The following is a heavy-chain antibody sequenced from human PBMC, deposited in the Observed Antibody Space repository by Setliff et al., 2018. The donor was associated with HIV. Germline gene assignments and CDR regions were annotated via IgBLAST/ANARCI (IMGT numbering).Heavy chain of an antibody. CDR1: GGSISSAY. CDR3: ARRGAYDYVWGSYPPPFDY. V-gene: IGHV4-4*08. D-gene: IGHD3-16*02. J-gene: IGHJ4*02. CDR2: IYSGGIT. Sequence: SETLSLTCAVSGGSISSAYWSWVRQPPGKGLEWIGYIYSGGITKYNPSLKSRLTISVDTSTNKFSLKLSSVTAADTAVYYCARRGAYDYVWGSYPPPFDYWGQGTLVTVSS.